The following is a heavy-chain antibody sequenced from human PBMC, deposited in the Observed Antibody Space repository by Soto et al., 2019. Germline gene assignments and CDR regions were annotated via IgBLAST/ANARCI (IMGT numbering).Heavy chain of an antibody. CDR2: IYYSGST. Sequence: SETLSLTCTVSGGSISSYYWSWIRQPPGKGLEWIGYIYYSGSTNYNPSLKSRVTISVDTSKNQFSLKLSSVTAADTAVYYCARHGDYDILTGYYLAYFDYWGQGTLVTVS. V-gene: IGHV4-59*08. CDR1: GGSISSYY. CDR3: ARHGDYDILTGYYLAYFDY. D-gene: IGHD3-9*01. J-gene: IGHJ4*02.